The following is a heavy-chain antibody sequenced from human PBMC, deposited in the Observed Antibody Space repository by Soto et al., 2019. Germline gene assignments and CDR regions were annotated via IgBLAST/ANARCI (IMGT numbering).Heavy chain of an antibody. J-gene: IGHJ4*02. V-gene: IGHV3-72*01. CDR1: GFTFSGHY. Sequence: EVQLVESGGGLVQPGGSLRLSCEGSGFTFSGHYMDWVRQAPGEGLEWLGRIRNKPNGHTTAYAAAVKGRFTISRDDSKNLVYLEMNSLKSEDTALYYCSTTVITAPLFEYWGQGTLVAVSS. D-gene: IGHD2-21*02. CDR2: IRNKPNGHTT. CDR3: STTVITAPLFEY.